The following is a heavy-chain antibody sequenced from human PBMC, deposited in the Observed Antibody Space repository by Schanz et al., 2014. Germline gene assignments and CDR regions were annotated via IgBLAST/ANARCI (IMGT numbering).Heavy chain of an antibody. J-gene: IGHJ4*02. CDR2: IYIGGNT. V-gene: IGHV3-66*01. CDR1: GFAFSSYG. CDR3: ARGGPAYYFDD. Sequence: EVQLLESGGGLVQPGGSLRLSCLASGFAFSSYGMNWLRQAPGKGLEWVSFIYIGGNTYYADSVKGRVTISRDNSKNTVYIQMNSLRAEDTAVYYCARGGPAYYFDDWGQGTLVTVSS.